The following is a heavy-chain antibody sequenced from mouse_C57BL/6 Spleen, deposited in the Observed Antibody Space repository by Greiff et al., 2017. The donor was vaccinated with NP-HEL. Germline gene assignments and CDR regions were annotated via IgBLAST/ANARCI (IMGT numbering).Heavy chain of an antibody. CDR2: IDPSDSYT. D-gene: IGHD1-1*01. CDR1: GYTFTSYW. J-gene: IGHJ1*03. V-gene: IGHV1-69*01. Sequence: QVQLKQPGAELVMPGASVKLSCKASGYTFTSYWMHWVKQRPGQGLEWIGEIDPSDSYTNYNQKFKGKSTLTVDKSSSTAYMQLSSLTSEDSAVYYCARETRFYGSRRRYFDVWGTGTTVTVSS. CDR3: ARETRFYGSRRRYFDV.